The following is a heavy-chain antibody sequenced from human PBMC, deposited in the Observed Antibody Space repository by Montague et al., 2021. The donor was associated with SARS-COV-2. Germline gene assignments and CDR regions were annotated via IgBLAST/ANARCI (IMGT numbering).Heavy chain of an antibody. J-gene: IGHJ6*02. D-gene: IGHD2/OR15-2a*01. CDR3: ARDQFRGDDYVYFVVDD. CDR1: GFTFSSYN. Sequence: SLRLSCAASGFTFSSYNMNWVRQAPGKGLEWVSSISSSSSTIYYADSVKGRFTISRDNAKNTLNLQMNSLRDEDTAVYYCARDQFRGDDYVYFVVDDWGQGTTVTVSS. V-gene: IGHV3-48*02. CDR2: ISSSSSTI.